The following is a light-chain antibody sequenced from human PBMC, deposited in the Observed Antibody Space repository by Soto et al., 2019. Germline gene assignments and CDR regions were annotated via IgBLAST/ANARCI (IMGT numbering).Light chain of an antibody. CDR1: QAIGTY. CDR2: DAS. V-gene: IGKV1-8*01. J-gene: IGKJ1*01. CDR3: QQFYNYPRT. Sequence: AIRMTQSPSSISASTGDRVSIHCRATQAIGTYLAWYQQIPGKAPKLLIYDASTLQTGVPSRFSGSGSGTDFTLTISYLQSEDFGTYYCQQFYNYPRTFGQGTKVDIK.